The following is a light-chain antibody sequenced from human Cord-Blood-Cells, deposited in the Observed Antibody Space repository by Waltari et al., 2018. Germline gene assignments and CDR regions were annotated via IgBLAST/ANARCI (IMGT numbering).Light chain of an antibody. V-gene: IGKV3-15*01. CDR3: QQYNNWPPLT. Sequence: EIVMTQSPATLSVSPGERATLSCRASQSVSSNLAWYQQKPGQAPRVLIYGASTRATGIPARFSGSGSGTECTLTISSLQSEDFAVYYCQQYNNWPPLTFGGGTKVEIK. J-gene: IGKJ4*01. CDR2: GAS. CDR1: QSVSSN.